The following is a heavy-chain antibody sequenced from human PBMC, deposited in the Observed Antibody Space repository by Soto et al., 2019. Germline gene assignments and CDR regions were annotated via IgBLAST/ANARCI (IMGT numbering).Heavy chain of an antibody. CDR1: GYTFTSYG. J-gene: IGHJ6*02. V-gene: IGHV1-18*01. CDR3: ERDRASVPSHDSGMDV. CDR2: ISAYNGNT. D-gene: IGHD2-2*01. Sequence: QVQLVQSGAEVKKPGASVKVSCKASGYTFTSYGISWVRQAPGQGLEWMGWISAYNGNTNYAQKLQDSVTMTTDTSTSTDYMGRRSLRSHDTAEYYCERDRASVPSHDSGMDVLGQGSTVTVS.